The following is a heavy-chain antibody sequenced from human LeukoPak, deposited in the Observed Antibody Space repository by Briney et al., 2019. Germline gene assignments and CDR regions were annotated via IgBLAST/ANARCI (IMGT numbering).Heavy chain of an antibody. Sequence: GGSLRLSCTVSGFTVSTNSMSWVRQAPGKGLEWVSFIYSDNTHYSDSVKGRFTISRDNSKNTLYLQMNRLRAEDTAVYYCARRAGAYSHPYDYWGQGTLVTVSS. CDR1: GFTVSTNS. CDR3: ARRAGAYSHPYDY. J-gene: IGHJ4*02. V-gene: IGHV3-53*01. CDR2: IYSDNT. D-gene: IGHD4/OR15-4a*01.